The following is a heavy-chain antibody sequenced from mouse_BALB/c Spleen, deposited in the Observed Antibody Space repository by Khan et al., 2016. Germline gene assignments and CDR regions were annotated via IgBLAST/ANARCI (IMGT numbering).Heavy chain of an antibody. J-gene: IGHJ4*01. D-gene: IGHD1-1*01. CDR2: IDPANDNT. CDR1: GFNIKDTY. Sequence: VRLQQSGAELVKPGASVKLSCTASGFNIKDTYMHWVKQRPEQGLEWIGRIDPANDNTKYDPKFQGQATITADTSSNTAYLQHSSLTSEDTAAYYCASTFKGYYGALDYWGQGTSVPVSS. V-gene: IGHV14-3*02. CDR3: ASTFKGYYGALDY.